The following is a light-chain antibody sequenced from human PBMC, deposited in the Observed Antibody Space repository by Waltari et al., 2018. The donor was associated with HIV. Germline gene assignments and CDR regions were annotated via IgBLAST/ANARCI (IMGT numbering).Light chain of an antibody. Sequence: QSALTQPPSASGSPGQSVTISCSGTRSDVGDYDFVSWYQQHPGKVPKLILYEVNKRPSGGPDRFSGSKSGHTASLTVSGLQADDEADYYCSSYAGSNNVVFGGGTKLTVL. CDR1: RSDVGDYDF. V-gene: IGLV2-8*01. CDR3: SSYAGSNNVV. J-gene: IGLJ2*01. CDR2: EVN.